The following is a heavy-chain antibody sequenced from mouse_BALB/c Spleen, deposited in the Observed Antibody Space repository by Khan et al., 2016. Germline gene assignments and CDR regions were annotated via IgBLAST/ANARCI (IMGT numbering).Heavy chain of an antibody. Sequence: VQLQQPGAELVKPGASVKLSCTASGFNIKDTYMHWVKQRPEQGLEWIGRIDPANGNTKYDPKFQGKATITADTSSNTAYLQLSSLTSEDTAVYYCARRGTTVVAFDYWGQGTTLTVSS. D-gene: IGHD1-1*01. J-gene: IGHJ2*01. CDR3: ARRGTTVVAFDY. CDR1: GFNIKDTY. CDR2: IDPANGNT. V-gene: IGHV14-3*02.